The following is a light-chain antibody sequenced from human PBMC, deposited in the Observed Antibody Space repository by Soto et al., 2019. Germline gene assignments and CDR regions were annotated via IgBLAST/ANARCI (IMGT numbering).Light chain of an antibody. CDR3: QQSNKWPYT. V-gene: IGKV3-15*01. CDR2: GAS. J-gene: IGKJ2*01. Sequence: EIVMTQSPATLSVSPGERVILSCRASQSVSDNLAWYQQKPGQAPRLLIYGASTRATTIPARFSGSGSGTEFTLTISSLQSEDYYCQQSNKWPYTFGQGTKLDIK. CDR1: QSVSDN.